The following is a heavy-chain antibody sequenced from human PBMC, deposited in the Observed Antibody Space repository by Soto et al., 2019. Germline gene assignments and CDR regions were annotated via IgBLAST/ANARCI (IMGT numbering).Heavy chain of an antibody. D-gene: IGHD3-9*01. CDR2: IYTSGST. Sequence: QVQLQESGPGLVKPSETLSLTCTVSGGSISSYYWSWIRQPAGKGLEWIGRIYTSGSTNYNPSLKSRVTMSVDTSKNKFSLKLSSVTAADTAVYYCARVLFWDSSPQINWFDPWGQGTLVTVSS. V-gene: IGHV4-4*07. CDR1: GGSISSYY. J-gene: IGHJ5*02. CDR3: ARVLFWDSSPQINWFDP.